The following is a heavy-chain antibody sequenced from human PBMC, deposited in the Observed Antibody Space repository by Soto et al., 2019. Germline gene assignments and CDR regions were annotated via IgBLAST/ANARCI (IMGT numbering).Heavy chain of an antibody. D-gene: IGHD3-3*01. CDR1: GGTFSSYA. J-gene: IGHJ6*02. Sequence: GASVKVSCKASGGTFSSYAISWVRQAPGQGLEWMGGIIPIFGTANYAQKFQGRVTITADESTSTAYMEPSSLRSEDTAVYYCARSTGSIFGVVVYYYYYGMDVWGQGTTVTVSS. CDR3: ARSTGSIFGVVVYYYYYGMDV. CDR2: IIPIFGTA. V-gene: IGHV1-69*13.